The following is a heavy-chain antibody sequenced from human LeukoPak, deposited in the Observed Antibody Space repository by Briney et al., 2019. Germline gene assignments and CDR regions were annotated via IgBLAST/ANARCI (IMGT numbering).Heavy chain of an antibody. CDR1: GYTFTFYY. D-gene: IGHD4-17*01. V-gene: IGHV1-2*02. CDR2: INPNSGGA. J-gene: IGHJ4*02. CDR3: ARVSATVPTH. Sequence: GPAVKVSCKASGYTFTFYYMHWLRQAPGPGLEWMGWINPNSGGAKYAQKFQGRVTMTRDTSINTAYMELSRLKSDDTAIYYCARVSATVPTHWGQGTVPPVSS.